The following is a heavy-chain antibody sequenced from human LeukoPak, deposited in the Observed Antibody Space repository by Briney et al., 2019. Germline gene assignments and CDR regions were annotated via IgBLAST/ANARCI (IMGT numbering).Heavy chain of an antibody. CDR2: IRGSGGST. J-gene: IGHJ6*02. D-gene: IGHD3-22*01. Sequence: PGGSLRLSCAASGFTFSNYAMSWVRQAPGKGLEWVSGIRGSGGSTDYADSVKGRFTISRENAKSSLYLQMNSLRAGDTAVYYCARGPRYGSSDYPNYGMDVWGQGTTVTVSS. V-gene: IGHV3-23*01. CDR1: GFTFSNYA. CDR3: ARGPRYGSSDYPNYGMDV.